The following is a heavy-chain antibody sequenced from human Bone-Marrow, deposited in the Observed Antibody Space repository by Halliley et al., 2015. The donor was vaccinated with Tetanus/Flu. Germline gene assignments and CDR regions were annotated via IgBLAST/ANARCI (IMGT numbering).Heavy chain of an antibody. V-gene: IGHV3-74*01. Sequence: EGLGWVSRLSGDGSDTTYAGSVRGRFTISRYNAKNTLFLQMNSLRAEETAVYYCATVTTGYWGQGALVIVSS. D-gene: IGHD4-17*01. CDR2: LSGDGSDT. J-gene: IGHJ4*02. CDR3: ATVTTGY.